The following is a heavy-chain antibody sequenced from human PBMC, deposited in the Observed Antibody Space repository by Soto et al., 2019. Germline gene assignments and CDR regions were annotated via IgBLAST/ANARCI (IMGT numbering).Heavy chain of an antibody. V-gene: IGHV1-69*06. J-gene: IGHJ4*02. CDR3: ARDGYSSSYFDY. CDR1: GGSXNSY. CDR2: IIRIFGTA. D-gene: IGHD5-18*01. Sequence: SXKVSFKASGGSXNSYISWLRQAPGQGLEWMGGIIRIFGTANYAQKFQGRVTITADKYTGTVYLELSSMRSEYKAMYYCARDGYSSSYFDYWGQGTLGTVSS.